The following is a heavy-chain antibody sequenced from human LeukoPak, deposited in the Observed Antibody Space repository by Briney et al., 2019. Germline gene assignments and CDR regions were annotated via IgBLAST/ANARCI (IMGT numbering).Heavy chain of an antibody. CDR3: ARDGSGGGSYYSNDAFDI. J-gene: IGHJ3*02. CDR1: GYTFTSYG. D-gene: IGHD1-26*01. V-gene: IGHV1-18*01. Sequence: ASVKVSCKASGYTFTSYGISWVRQAPGQGLEWMGWISAYNGNTNYAQKLQGRVTMTTDTSTGTAYMELRSLRSDDTAVYYCARDGSGGGSYYSNDAFDIWGQGTMVTVSS. CDR2: ISAYNGNT.